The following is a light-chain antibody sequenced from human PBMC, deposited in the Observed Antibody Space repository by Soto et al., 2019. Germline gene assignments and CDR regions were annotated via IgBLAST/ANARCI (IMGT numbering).Light chain of an antibody. CDR1: QSVSSNY. V-gene: IGKV3-20*01. CDR2: RAS. Sequence: LTLSPTTLSLAPGERATLSCRVSQSVSSNYLAWYRQKPGQAPKVLIYRASIRATGIPDRFTGSGSGTDFTLTISCLEPEDFVVYYCDVSGGPPLSFAGGTRLDI. CDR3: DVSGGPPLS. J-gene: IGKJ4*01.